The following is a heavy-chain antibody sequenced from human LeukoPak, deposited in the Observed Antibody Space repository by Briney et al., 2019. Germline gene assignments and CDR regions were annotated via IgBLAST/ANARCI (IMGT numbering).Heavy chain of an antibody. CDR3: AKRSWYDPGAFDI. CDR1: GYTFTSYS. D-gene: IGHD6-13*01. Sequence: GASVKVSCKASGYTFTSYSIHWVRQAPGQGLEWMGWISAYNGNTNYAQKLQGRVTMTTDTSTSTAYMELRSLRSDDTAVYYCAKRSWYDPGAFDIWGQGTMVTVSS. J-gene: IGHJ3*02. V-gene: IGHV1-18*01. CDR2: ISAYNGNT.